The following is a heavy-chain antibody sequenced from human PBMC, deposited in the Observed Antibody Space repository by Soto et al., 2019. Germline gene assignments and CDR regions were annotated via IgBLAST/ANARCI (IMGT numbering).Heavy chain of an antibody. Sequence: GESLKISCKGSGYSFTSYWIGWVRQMPGKGLEWMGIIYPGDSDTRYSPSFQGRFTISRDNSKNTLYLQMNSLRAEDTAVYYCAKLARSDCYSSADYWGQGTLVTVS. CDR2: IYPGDSDT. D-gene: IGHD2-21*02. CDR1: GYSFTSYW. CDR3: AKLARSDCYSSADY. V-gene: IGHV5-51*01. J-gene: IGHJ4*02.